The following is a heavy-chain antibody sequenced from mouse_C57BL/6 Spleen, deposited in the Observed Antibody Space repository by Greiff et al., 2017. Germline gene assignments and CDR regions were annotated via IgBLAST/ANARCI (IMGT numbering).Heavy chain of an antibody. Sequence: EVQLKESGPGLVKPSQSLSLTCSVTGYSITSGYYWNWIRQFPGNKLEWMGYISYDGSNNYNPSLKNRISITRDTSKNQFFLKLNSVTTEDTATYYCAREIRDYYAMDYWGQGTSVTVSS. CDR3: AREIRDYYAMDY. J-gene: IGHJ4*01. CDR2: ISYDGSN. CDR1: GYSITSGYY. V-gene: IGHV3-6*01.